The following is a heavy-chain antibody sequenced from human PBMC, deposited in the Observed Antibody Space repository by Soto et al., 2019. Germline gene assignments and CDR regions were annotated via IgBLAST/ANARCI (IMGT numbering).Heavy chain of an antibody. D-gene: IGHD3-10*01. Sequence: QVQLVQSGTEVKKPGASVKVSCKASGYTFTTHYMHWVRQAPGQGLEWMGIINPSGGRTNYALKFQGRATMTSDTSTNTLYVEPTRLSCEATAIYFCARDGEKYGSGTFSPPLRYYFNSWGQGTLVTVSS. CDR1: GYTFTTHY. V-gene: IGHV1-46*01. J-gene: IGHJ4*02. CDR2: INPSGGRT. CDR3: ARDGEKYGSGTFSPPLRYYFNS.